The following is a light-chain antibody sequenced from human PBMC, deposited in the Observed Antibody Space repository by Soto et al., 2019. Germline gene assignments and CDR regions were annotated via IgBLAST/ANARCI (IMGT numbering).Light chain of an antibody. J-gene: IGKJ5*01. CDR3: QQRSNWPIT. Sequence: EIVLTQSPGTLSLSPWERATLSCRASQTVSSSYLAWYQQKPGQAPRLLIYDASNRATGIPARFSGSGSGTDFTLTISSREPEDFAVYYCQQRSNWPITFGQGTRLEIK. CDR2: DAS. CDR1: QTVSSSY. V-gene: IGKV3-11*01.